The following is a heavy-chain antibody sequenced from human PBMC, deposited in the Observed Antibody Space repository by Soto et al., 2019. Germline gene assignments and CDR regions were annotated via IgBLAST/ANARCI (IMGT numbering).Heavy chain of an antibody. J-gene: IGHJ3*02. CDR3: ARTNDYGDYGYGVFDI. Sequence: EVQLVESGGGLVQPGGSLRPSCAASGFTVSSNYMSWVRQAPGKGLEWVSVIYSGGSTYYADSVKGRFTISRHNSKNTLYLQMNSLRAEDTAVYYCARTNDYGDYGYGVFDIWGQGTMVTVSS. CDR2: IYSGGST. V-gene: IGHV3-53*04. D-gene: IGHD4-17*01. CDR1: GFTVSSNY.